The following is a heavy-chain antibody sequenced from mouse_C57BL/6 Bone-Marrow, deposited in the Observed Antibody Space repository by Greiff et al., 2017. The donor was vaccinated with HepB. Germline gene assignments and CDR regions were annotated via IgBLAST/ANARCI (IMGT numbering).Heavy chain of an antibody. J-gene: IGHJ4*01. Sequence: QVQLQQSGAELVRPGTSVKMSCKASGYTFTNYWIGWAKQRPGHGLEWIGDIYPGGGYTNYNEKFKGKATLTADKSSSTAYMQFSSLTSEDSAIYCCARGTGSYAMDCWGQGTSVTVSS. V-gene: IGHV1-63*01. CDR2: IYPGGGYT. CDR3: ARGTGSYAMDC. D-gene: IGHD4-1*01. CDR1: GYTFTNYW.